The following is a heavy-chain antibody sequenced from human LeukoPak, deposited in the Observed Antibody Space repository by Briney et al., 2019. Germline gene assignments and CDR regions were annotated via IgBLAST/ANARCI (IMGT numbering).Heavy chain of an antibody. CDR3: ARDQRRRSYYDSSGYSDY. CDR1: GGSISSYY. Sequence: PSETLSLTCTVSGGSISSYYWNWIRQPPGKGLEWIAYIYDSGNTNYNPSLKSRVTISVDTSKNQFSLRLSSVTAADTAVYYCARDQRRRSYYDSSGYSDYWGQGTLVTVSS. J-gene: IGHJ4*02. CDR2: IYDSGNT. D-gene: IGHD3-22*01. V-gene: IGHV4-59*01.